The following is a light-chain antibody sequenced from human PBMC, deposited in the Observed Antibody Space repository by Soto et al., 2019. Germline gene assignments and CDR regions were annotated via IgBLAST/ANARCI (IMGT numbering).Light chain of an antibody. J-gene: IGKJ1*01. Sequence: DILMTQSPSTLSASVGDRVTITCRASQSISNWLAWYQQKPGEAPKLLIYDASSLQSGVPSRFSGSGSGTEFTLTITSLQPDDFATYYCQQYNTYRWTFGQGTKVEI. CDR1: QSISNW. CDR3: QQYNTYRWT. V-gene: IGKV1-5*01. CDR2: DAS.